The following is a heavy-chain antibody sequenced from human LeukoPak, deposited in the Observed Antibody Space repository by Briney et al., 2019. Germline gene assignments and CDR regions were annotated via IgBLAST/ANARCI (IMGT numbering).Heavy chain of an antibody. V-gene: IGHV4-4*09. D-gene: IGHD3-16*01. CDR3: ARDDVSGHSYFFDY. J-gene: IGHJ4*02. CDR2: SHNNGES. Sequence: SETLSLTCIVSGVSMNNYYWSWIRQTPGKGLEWIAYSHNNGESRYNPSLKSRITISVYTSKSEFTLKLSSVTAADTAIYYCARDDVSGHSYFFDYWGQGISVTVSS. CDR1: GVSMNNYY.